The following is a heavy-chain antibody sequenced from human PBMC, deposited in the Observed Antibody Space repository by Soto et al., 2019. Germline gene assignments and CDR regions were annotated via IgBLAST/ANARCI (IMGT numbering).Heavy chain of an antibody. CDR3: AKDKPGTTSFDY. CDR1: GFTISSNA. Sequence: GSLRLSCAASGFTISSNAMYWVRQAPGKGLEWVSAISDRGATTHYADSVKGRFTISRDTSKNTLYLQLNTPRADDTAVYYCAKDKPGTTSFDYWGQGTLVTVSS. D-gene: IGHD1-1*01. V-gene: IGHV3-23*01. CDR2: ISDRGATT. J-gene: IGHJ4*02.